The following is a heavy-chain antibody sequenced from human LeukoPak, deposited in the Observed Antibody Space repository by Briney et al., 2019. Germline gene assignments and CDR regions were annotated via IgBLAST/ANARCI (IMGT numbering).Heavy chain of an antibody. CDR3: AREVGYSYGLDY. Sequence: SETLSLTCTVPGGSISSYYWSWIRQPPGKGLEWIGYIYYSGSTNYNPSLKSRVTISVDTSKNQFSLKLSSVTAADTAVYYCAREVGYSYGLDYWGQGTLVTVSS. CDR2: IYYSGST. CDR1: GGSISSYY. V-gene: IGHV4-59*01. D-gene: IGHD5-18*01. J-gene: IGHJ4*02.